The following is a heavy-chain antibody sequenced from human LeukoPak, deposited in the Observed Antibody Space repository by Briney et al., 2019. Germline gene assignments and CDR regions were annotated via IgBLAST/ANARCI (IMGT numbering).Heavy chain of an antibody. CDR1: GGSISSSSYY. D-gene: IGHD3-10*01. V-gene: IGHV4-39*01. CDR2: IYYSGST. J-gene: IGHJ4*02. Sequence: SETLSLTCTVSGGSISSSSYYWGWIRQPPGKGLEWIGSIYYSGSTYYNPSLKSLVTISVDTSKNQFSLKLSSVTAADTAVYYCASTPPNYYGSGSYYQDWGQGTLVTVSS. CDR3: ASTPPNYYGSGSYYQD.